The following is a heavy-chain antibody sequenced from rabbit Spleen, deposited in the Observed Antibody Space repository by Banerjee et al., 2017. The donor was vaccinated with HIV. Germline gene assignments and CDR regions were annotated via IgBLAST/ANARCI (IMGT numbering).Heavy chain of an antibody. CDR1: GFSFSGGYW. D-gene: IGHD6-1*01. V-gene: IGHV1S45*01. J-gene: IGHJ4*01. Sequence: QEQLEESGGDLVKPGASLTLTCTASGFSFSGGYWICWVRQAPGKGPEWIGCIYPDGSGSTAYASWAKGRFSISRSTSLNTVTLQMTSLTAADTATYFCARLFAYASYAAFGYATLDYFDLWGPGTLSPS. CDR2: IYPDGSGST. CDR3: ARLFAYASYAAFGYATLDYFDL.